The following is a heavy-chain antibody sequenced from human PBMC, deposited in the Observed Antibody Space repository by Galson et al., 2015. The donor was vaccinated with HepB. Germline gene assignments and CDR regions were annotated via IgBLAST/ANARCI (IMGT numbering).Heavy chain of an antibody. CDR2: IIPIFGTA. CDR3: ARVRYCTSGVCYTGDSYYYYYGMDV. J-gene: IGHJ6*02. CDR1: GGTFSSYA. V-gene: IGHV1-69*13. D-gene: IGHD2-8*01. Sequence: SVKVSCKASGGTFSSYAISWVRQAPGQGLEWMGGIIPIFGTANYAQKFQGRVTITADESTSTAYMELSSLRSEDTAVYYRARVRYCTSGVCYTGDSYYYYYGMDVWGQGTTVTVSS.